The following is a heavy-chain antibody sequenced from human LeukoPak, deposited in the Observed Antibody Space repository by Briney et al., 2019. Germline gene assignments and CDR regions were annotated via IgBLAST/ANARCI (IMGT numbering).Heavy chain of an antibody. Sequence: GGSLRLSCAASGFTFSSYEMNWVRQAPGKGLEWVSYISSSGSTIYYADSVKGRFTISRDNAKNSLYLQMNSLRAEDTAVYYCARDPSYSSSWYMGAFDIWGQGTMVTVPS. CDR3: ARDPSYSSSWYMGAFDI. J-gene: IGHJ3*02. D-gene: IGHD6-13*01. CDR2: ISSSGSTI. V-gene: IGHV3-48*03. CDR1: GFTFSSYE.